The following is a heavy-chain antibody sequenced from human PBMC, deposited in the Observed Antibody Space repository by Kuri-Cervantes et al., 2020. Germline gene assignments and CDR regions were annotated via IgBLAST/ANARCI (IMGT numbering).Heavy chain of an antibody. CDR3: ARIKFTPHYYDSSGYYIDGFDI. CDR1: GFSLSTNGMY. V-gene: IGHV2-70*20. J-gene: IGHJ3*02. D-gene: IGHD3-22*01. CDR2: IDWDDDK. Sequence: SGPTLVKPTQTLTLTCTFSGFSLSTNGMYVSWVRQPPGKALEWLALIDWDDDKYYSTSLKARLTISKDTSKNQVVLTMTNMDSVDAATYYCARIKFTPHYYDSSGYYIDGFDIWGQGTMVTVSS.